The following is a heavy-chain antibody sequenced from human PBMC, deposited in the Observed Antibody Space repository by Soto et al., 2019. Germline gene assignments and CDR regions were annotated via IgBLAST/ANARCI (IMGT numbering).Heavy chain of an antibody. CDR3: AKDLVGYDIPSNWFEP. Sequence: EVQLLESGGGLVQPGGSLRLSCAASGFTFSSYAMSWVRQAPGKGLEWVSAISGSGGSTYYADSVKGRFTISRDNSKNTLYLQMNSLRAEDTAVYYCAKDLVGYDIPSNWFEPWGQGTLVTVSS. V-gene: IGHV3-23*01. CDR2: ISGSGGST. J-gene: IGHJ5*02. D-gene: IGHD3-9*01. CDR1: GFTFSSYA.